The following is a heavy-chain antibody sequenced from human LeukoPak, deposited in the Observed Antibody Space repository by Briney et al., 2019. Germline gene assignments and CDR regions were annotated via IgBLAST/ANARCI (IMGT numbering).Heavy chain of an antibody. CDR2: MNPNSGNT. D-gene: IGHD1-26*01. V-gene: IGHV1-8*01. J-gene: IGHJ4*02. CDR3: AVMGATTTRIDY. CDR1: GYTFTSYD. Sequence: ASVKVSCKASGYTFTSYDINWVRQATGQGLEWMGWMNPNSGNTGYAQKFQGRVTMTRNTSISTAYMELSSLRSGDTAVYYCAVMGATTTRIDYWGQGTLVTVSS.